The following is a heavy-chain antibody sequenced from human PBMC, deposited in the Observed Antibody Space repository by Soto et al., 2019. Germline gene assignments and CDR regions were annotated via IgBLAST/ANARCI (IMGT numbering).Heavy chain of an antibody. CDR2: IKQDGSEK. CDR3: AREAGDFWSGDNYYMDV. V-gene: IGHV3-7*01. D-gene: IGHD3-3*01. Sequence: GGSLRLSCAASGFTFSSYWMSWVRQAPGKGLEWVANIKQDGSEKYYVDSVKGRFTVTRDKAKNSLYLQMNSLRAEDTAVYYCAREAGDFWSGDNYYMDVWGKGTTVTVSS. J-gene: IGHJ6*03. CDR1: GFTFSSYW.